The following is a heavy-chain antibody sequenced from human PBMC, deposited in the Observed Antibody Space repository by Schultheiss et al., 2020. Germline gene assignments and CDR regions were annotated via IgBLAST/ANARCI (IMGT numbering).Heavy chain of an antibody. CDR2: IYSGGST. V-gene: IGHV3-66*01. J-gene: IGHJ4*02. Sequence: GGSLRLSCAASGFTFSSYWMSWVRQAPGKGLEWVSVIYSGGSTYYADSVKGRFTISRDNAKNTLYLQMNSLRAEDTAVYYCARSRDIVVVPAAMGPFDYWGQGTLVTVSS. CDR1: GFTFSSYW. CDR3: ARSRDIVVVPAAMGPFDY. D-gene: IGHD2-2*01.